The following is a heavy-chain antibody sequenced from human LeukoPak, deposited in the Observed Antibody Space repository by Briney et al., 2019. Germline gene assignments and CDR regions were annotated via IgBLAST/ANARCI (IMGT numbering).Heavy chain of an antibody. D-gene: IGHD2-15*01. CDR2: INLNSGGT. J-gene: IGHJ6*03. Sequence: ASVKVSCKASGYTFTGYYMHWVRQAPGQGLEWMGWINLNSGGTNYAQKFQGRVTMTRDTSISTAYMELSRLRSDDTAVYYCARGPRYCSGGSCYPNYYYYYMDVWGKGTTVTVSS. CDR3: ARGPRYCSGGSCYPNYYYYYMDV. V-gene: IGHV1-2*02. CDR1: GYTFTGYY.